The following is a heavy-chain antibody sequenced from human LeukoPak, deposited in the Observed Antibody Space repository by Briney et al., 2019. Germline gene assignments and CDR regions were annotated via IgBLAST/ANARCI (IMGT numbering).Heavy chain of an antibody. CDR3: ARDQYDYVWGSYRPYFDY. CDR1: GYTFTSYG. Sequence: VASVKVSCKASGYTFTSYGISWVRQAPGQGLEWMGPISPYNGNTNYAERPQGRVIMTTDTSTRTAYMELRSLRSDDTAVFYCARDQYDYVWGSYRPYFDYWGQGTLVTVSS. CDR2: ISPYNGNT. V-gene: IGHV1-18*04. D-gene: IGHD3-16*02. J-gene: IGHJ4*02.